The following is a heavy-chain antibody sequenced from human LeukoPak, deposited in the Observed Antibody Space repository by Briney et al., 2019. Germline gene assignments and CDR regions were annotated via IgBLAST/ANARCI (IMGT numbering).Heavy chain of an antibody. V-gene: IGHV3-33*05. CDR3: ARDPRITIFGVVAPPS. D-gene: IGHD3-3*01. CDR2: ISYDGSNK. Sequence: PGGSLRLSCTASGFNFGIYGMHWVRQAPGKGLEWVAVISYDGSNKYYADSVKGRFTISRDNSKNTLYLQMNSLRAEDTAVYYCARDPRITIFGVVAPPSWGQGTLVTVSS. CDR1: GFNFGIYG. J-gene: IGHJ5*02.